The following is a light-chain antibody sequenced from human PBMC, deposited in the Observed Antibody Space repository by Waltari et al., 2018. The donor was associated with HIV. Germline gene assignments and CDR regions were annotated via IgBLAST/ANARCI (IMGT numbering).Light chain of an antibody. J-gene: IGLJ2*01. CDR2: STN. V-gene: IGLV8-61*01. CDR1: SGSVSTSYY. CDR3: VLYMGSGIRV. Sequence: QTVVTQEPSFSVSPGGTVTLTCGLTSGSVSTSYYPSWYQQTPGQAPRTPTYSTNTRSSGVPDRFSGSILGNKAALTITGAQADDESDYYCVLYMGSGIRVFGGGTKLTVL.